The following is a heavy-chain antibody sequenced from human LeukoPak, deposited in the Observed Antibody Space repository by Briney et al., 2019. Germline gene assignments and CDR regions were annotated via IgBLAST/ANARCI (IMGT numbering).Heavy chain of an antibody. D-gene: IGHD6-19*01. J-gene: IGHJ4*02. CDR1: GGSFSGYY. V-gene: IGHV4-34*01. CDR2: INHSGST. Sequence: PSETLSLTCAVYGGSFSGYYWSWIRQSPGKGLEWIGEINHSGSTNYNPSLKSRVTISVDTSKNQFSLKLSSVTAADTAVYYCASRTLDSSGWYEYWGQGTLVTVSS. CDR3: ASRTLDSSGWYEY.